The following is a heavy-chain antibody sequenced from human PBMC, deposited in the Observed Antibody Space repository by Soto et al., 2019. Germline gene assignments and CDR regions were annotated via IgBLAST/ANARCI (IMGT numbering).Heavy chain of an antibody. Sequence: SGPTLVNPTQTLTLTCTFSGFSLTTSGVGVGWIRKTPGKALEWLAVIYWDDDKRYSPSLKSRLTITKDTSKNQVVLTMAYMDPVDTGTYFCAHRGYMYGDWDQGYFDYWGQGTLVTVSS. CDR2: IYWDDDK. D-gene: IGHD5-18*01. CDR3: AHRGYMYGDWDQGYFDY. CDR1: GFSLTTSGVG. J-gene: IGHJ4*02. V-gene: IGHV2-5*02.